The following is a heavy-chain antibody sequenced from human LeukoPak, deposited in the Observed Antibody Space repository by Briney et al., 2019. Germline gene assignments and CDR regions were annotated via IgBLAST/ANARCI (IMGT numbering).Heavy chain of an antibody. CDR2: INSDGSYT. CDR1: GFTLSSYA. Sequence: PGGSLRLSCAASGFTLSSYAMHWVRQAPGKGLVWVSRINSDGSYTTYADSVKGRFTTSRDNAKNTVYLQLSSLRAEDTAVYYCARDGPAAHDFWSGYYTLSPFRYYYYGMDVWGQGTTVTVSS. J-gene: IGHJ6*02. D-gene: IGHD3-3*01. CDR3: ARDGPAAHDFWSGYYTLSPFRYYYYGMDV. V-gene: IGHV3-74*01.